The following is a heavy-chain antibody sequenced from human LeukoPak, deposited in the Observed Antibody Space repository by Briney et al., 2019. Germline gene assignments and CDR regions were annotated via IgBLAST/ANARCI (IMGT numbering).Heavy chain of an antibody. V-gene: IGHV4-59*01. D-gene: IGHD5-12*01. J-gene: IGHJ5*02. CDR1: GGSISSYY. Sequence: SETLSLTCTVSGGSISSYYWSWIRQPPGKGLEWIGYIYYSGSTNYNPSLKSRVTISVDTSKNQFSLKLSSVTAADTAVYYCARTDSGYDGNWFDPWGQGTLVTVSS. CDR2: IYYSGST. CDR3: ARTDSGYDGNWFDP.